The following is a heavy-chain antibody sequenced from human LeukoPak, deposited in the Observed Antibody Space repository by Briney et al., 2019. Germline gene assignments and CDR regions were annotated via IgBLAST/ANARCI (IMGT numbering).Heavy chain of an antibody. Sequence: GGSLRLSCAASGFTFSSYGMSWVRQAPGKGLEWVSAISGSGGSTYYADSVKGRFTISRDNSKNTLYLQMNSLRAEDTAVYYCAKSGRGGYYDSSGYYSPDYWGQGTLVTVSS. CDR1: GFTFSSYG. D-gene: IGHD3-22*01. V-gene: IGHV3-23*01. J-gene: IGHJ4*02. CDR2: ISGSGGST. CDR3: AKSGRGGYYDSSGYYSPDY.